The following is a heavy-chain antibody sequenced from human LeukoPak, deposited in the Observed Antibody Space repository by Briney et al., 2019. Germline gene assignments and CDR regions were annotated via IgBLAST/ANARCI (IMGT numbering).Heavy chain of an antibody. CDR2: IIPILGIA. J-gene: IGHJ4*02. D-gene: IGHD2-15*01. CDR1: GGTFSSYA. Sequence: GASVKVSCKASGGTFSSYAISWVRQAPGQGLEWMGRIIPILGIANYAQKFQGRVTITADKSTGTAYMELSSLRSEDTAVYYCARIGNCSGGSCYSDYWGQGTLVTVSS. CDR3: ARIGNCSGGSCYSDY. V-gene: IGHV1-69*04.